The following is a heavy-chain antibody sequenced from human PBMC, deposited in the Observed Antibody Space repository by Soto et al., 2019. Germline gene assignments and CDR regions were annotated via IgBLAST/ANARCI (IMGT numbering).Heavy chain of an antibody. D-gene: IGHD3-22*01. CDR2: IYYSGST. CDR3: ARASPAINYDSSGYYPPSIDY. Sequence: SETLSLTCTVSGGSISSGDYYWSWIRQPPGKGLEWIGYIYYSGSTYYNPSLKSRVTISVDTSKNQFSLKLSSVTAADTAVYYCARASPAINYDSSGYYPPSIDYWGQGTLVTVSS. CDR1: GGSISSGDYY. J-gene: IGHJ4*02. V-gene: IGHV4-30-4*01.